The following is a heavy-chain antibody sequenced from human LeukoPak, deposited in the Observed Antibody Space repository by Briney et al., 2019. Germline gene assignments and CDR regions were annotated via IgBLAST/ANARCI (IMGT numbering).Heavy chain of an antibody. CDR3: AKDGGRREDY. CDR1: GFTFSSYW. J-gene: IGHJ4*02. CDR2: IRQDGSDK. Sequence: GGSLKLSWAASGFTFSSYWMTWVRQAPGKGLEWVANIRQDGSDKYYVDSVKGRFTISRDNAKNSLYLQMNTLRAEDTAVYYCAKDGGRREDYWGQGTLVTVSS. D-gene: IGHD5-24*01. V-gene: IGHV3-7*01.